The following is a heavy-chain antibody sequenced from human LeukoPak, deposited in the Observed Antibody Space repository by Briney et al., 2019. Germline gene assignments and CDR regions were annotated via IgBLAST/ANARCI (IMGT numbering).Heavy chain of an antibody. J-gene: IGHJ4*02. Sequence: VASVKVSCKASGYTFTDYYMHWVRQAPGQGLEWMGWINPNSGGTNYAQKFQGRVTMTRDTSISTAYMELSRLRSDDTAVYYCARNLPPRPKQNYLDYWAREPWSPSPQ. CDR2: INPNSGGT. V-gene: IGHV1-2*02. CDR3: ARNLPPRPKQNYLDY. CDR1: GYTFTDYY. D-gene: IGHD1-14*01.